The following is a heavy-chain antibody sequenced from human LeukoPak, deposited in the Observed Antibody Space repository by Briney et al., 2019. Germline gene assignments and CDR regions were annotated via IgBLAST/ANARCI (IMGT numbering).Heavy chain of an antibody. Sequence: SETLSLTCTVSGGSISSYYWSWIRQPPGKRLEWIGYIYYSGSTNYNPSLKSRVTISVDTSKNQFSLKLSSVTAADTAVYYCARSLGYSGSYYWFDPWGQGTLVTVSS. CDR1: GGSISSYY. J-gene: IGHJ5*02. D-gene: IGHD1-26*01. V-gene: IGHV4-59*08. CDR2: IYYSGST. CDR3: ARSLGYSGSYYWFDP.